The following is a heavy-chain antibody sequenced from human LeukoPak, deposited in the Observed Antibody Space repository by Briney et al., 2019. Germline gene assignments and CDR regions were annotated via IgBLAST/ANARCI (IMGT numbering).Heavy chain of an antibody. Sequence: SETLSLTCAVYGGSFSGYYWAWIRQPPGKGLEWIGEISHNGKTNYNPSLKSRVTISEDTSKSQFSLKLSSVTAADTAVYYCARGDYYYYYYMDVWGKGTTVTVSS. V-gene: IGHV4-34*01. CDR2: ISHNGKT. J-gene: IGHJ6*03. CDR1: GGSFSGYY. CDR3: ARGDYYYYYYMDV.